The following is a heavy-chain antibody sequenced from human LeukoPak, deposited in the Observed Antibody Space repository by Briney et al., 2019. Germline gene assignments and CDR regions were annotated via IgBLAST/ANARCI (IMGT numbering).Heavy chain of an antibody. CDR3: ASGGYSGYDGIDY. V-gene: IGHV4-59*01. Sequence: TSETLSLTCTVSGGSISSYYWSWIRQPPGKGLEWIGYIYYSGSTNYNPSLKSRVTISVDTSTNQFSLKLSSVTAADTAVYYCASGGYSGYDGIDYWGQGTLVTVSS. J-gene: IGHJ4*02. CDR2: IYYSGST. D-gene: IGHD5-12*01. CDR1: GGSISSYY.